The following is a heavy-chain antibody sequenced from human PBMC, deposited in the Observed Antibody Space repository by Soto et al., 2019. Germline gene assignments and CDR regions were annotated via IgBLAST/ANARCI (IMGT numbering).Heavy chain of an antibody. CDR2: ISAYNGNT. CDR1: GYTFTSYG. V-gene: IGHV1-18*01. Sequence: QVQLVQSGAEVKKPGASVKVSCKASGYTFTSYGISWVRQAPGQGLECMGWISAYNGNTNYAQKLQGRVTMTTDTSTSTAYMELRSLRSDDTAVYYRASGGFPRSSYYYGMDVWGQGTTVTVSS. J-gene: IGHJ6*02. CDR3: ASGGFPRSSYYYGMDV. D-gene: IGHD6-6*01.